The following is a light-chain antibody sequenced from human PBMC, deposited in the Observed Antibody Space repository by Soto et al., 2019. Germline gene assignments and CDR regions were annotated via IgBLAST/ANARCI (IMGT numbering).Light chain of an antibody. V-gene: IGKV1-5*03. CDR2: KAS. CDR1: QSISSW. J-gene: IGKJ5*01. CDR3: QQYNNWPPTT. Sequence: DIQITQSPSTLSASVGDRVTITCRASQSISSWLAWYQQKPGKAPKLLIYKASSLESGVPSRFSGSGSGTEFTLTISSLQPDDFAVYYCQQYNNWPPTTFGQGTRLEIK.